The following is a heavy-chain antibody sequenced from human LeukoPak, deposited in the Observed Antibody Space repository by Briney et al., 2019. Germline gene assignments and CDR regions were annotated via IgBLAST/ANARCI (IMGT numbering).Heavy chain of an antibody. D-gene: IGHD3-10*01. Sequence: SVKVSCKASGGTFSSYAISWVRQAPGQGLEWMGGIIPIFGTANYAQKFQGRVTITTDESTSTAYMELSSLRSEDTAVYYCARNYPGITRIGAFDIWGQGTMVTVSS. CDR3: ARNYPGITRIGAFDI. CDR2: IIPIFGTA. CDR1: GGTFSSYA. V-gene: IGHV1-69*05. J-gene: IGHJ3*02.